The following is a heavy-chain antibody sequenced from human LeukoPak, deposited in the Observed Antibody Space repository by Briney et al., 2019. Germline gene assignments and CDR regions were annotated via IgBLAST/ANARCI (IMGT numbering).Heavy chain of an antibody. CDR1: GFNFDDYA. D-gene: IGHD6-25*01. CDR3: SKVRDYSSGNYFFDN. V-gene: IGHV3-9*01. Sequence: GRSLRLSCAASGFNFDDYAMHWVRQVPGKGLEWVSGISWNSGRIGYADSMKGRFSISRDNAKDSLYLQMNSLGPEDTAFYYCSKVRDYSSGNYFFDNWGQGTLVTVSS. CDR2: ISWNSGRI. J-gene: IGHJ4*02.